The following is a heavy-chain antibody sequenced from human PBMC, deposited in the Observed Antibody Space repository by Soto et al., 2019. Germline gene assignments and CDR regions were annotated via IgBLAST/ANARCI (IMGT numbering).Heavy chain of an antibody. D-gene: IGHD3-10*01. Sequence: QVQLQESGPGLVKASQTLSLTCNVSGGSISSGGYYWTWIRQHPGKGLEWIGNIHHSGSTFYNPPRTSRVSISVDPSKNQFSLKLSSVTAADTAVYFCVRGVLSWGQGTLVTVSS. V-gene: IGHV4-31*03. J-gene: IGHJ1*01. CDR1: GGSISSGGYY. CDR3: VRGVLS. CDR2: IHHSGST.